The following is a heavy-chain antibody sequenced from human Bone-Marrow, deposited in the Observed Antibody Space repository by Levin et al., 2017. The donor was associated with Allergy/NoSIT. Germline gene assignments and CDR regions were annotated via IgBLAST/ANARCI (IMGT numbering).Heavy chain of an antibody. CDR3: ARFPNRGVTTSLGDY. D-gene: IGHD4-17*01. J-gene: IGHJ4*02. Sequence: SETLSLTCAVSGGSISSSNWWSWVRQPPGKGLEWIGEIYHSGSTNYNPSLKSRVTISVDKSKNQFSLKLSSVTAADTAVYYCARFPNRGVTTSLGDYWGQGTLVTVSS. CDR1: GGSISSSNW. V-gene: IGHV4-4*02. CDR2: IYHSGST.